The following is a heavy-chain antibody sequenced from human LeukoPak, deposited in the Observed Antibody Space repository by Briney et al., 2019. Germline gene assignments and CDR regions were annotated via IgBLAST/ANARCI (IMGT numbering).Heavy chain of an antibody. Sequence: GGSLRLSCAASGFSFDIYALSWVRQAPGKGLEWVANIKQDGSEKYYVDSVKGRFTISRDNAKNSLYLQMSSLRVEDTAVYYCTRDPRHFDSCGQGTLVTVSS. CDR1: GFSFDIYA. CDR3: TRDPRHFDS. CDR2: IKQDGSEK. J-gene: IGHJ5*01. V-gene: IGHV3-7*01. D-gene: IGHD6-6*01.